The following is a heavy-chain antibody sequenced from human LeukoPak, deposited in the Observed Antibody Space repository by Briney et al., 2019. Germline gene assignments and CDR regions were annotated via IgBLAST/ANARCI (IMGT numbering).Heavy chain of an antibody. V-gene: IGHV3-9*01. D-gene: IGHD3-22*01. Sequence: PGRSLRLSCAASGFTFDDYAMHWVRQAPGKGLEWVSGISWNSGSIGYADSVKGRFTISRDNAKNSLYLQMNSLRAEDTAVYYCARDLWGIYDSSGDWGQGTLVTVSS. J-gene: IGHJ4*02. CDR3: ARDLWGIYDSSGD. CDR2: ISWNSGSI. CDR1: GFTFDDYA.